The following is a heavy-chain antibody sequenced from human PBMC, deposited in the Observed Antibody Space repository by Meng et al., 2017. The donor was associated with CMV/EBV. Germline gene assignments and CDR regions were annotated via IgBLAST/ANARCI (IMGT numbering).Heavy chain of an antibody. CDR2: IYYSGST. V-gene: IGHV4-39*07. J-gene: IGHJ5*02. CDR3: ARDSSSGWYWFDP. Sequence: GSLRLSCTVPGGSISSISYYWGWIRQPPGRGLEWFGSIYYSGSTYYTPSLKSRDSISVDTSKNQFSLKLSSVTAADTAVYFCARDSSSGWYWFDPWGQGTLVTVSS. CDR1: GGSISSISYY. D-gene: IGHD6-19*01.